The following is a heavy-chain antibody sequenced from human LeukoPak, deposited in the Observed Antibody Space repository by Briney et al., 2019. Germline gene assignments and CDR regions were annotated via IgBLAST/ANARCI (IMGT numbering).Heavy chain of an antibody. CDR1: GFTFTAYR. Sequence: GGSLRLSCAASGFTFTAYRMHWVRQAPGKGLEWVALISFDGSEKYYAESVKGRFTISRDNAKNSLYLQMNSLRAEDTAVYYCAELGITMIGGVWGKGTTVTISS. CDR3: AELGITMIGGV. D-gene: IGHD3-10*02. J-gene: IGHJ6*04. CDR2: ISFDGSEK. V-gene: IGHV3-30*18.